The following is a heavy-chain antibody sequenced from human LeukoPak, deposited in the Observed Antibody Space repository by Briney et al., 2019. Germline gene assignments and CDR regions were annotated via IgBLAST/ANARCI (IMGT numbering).Heavy chain of an antibody. J-gene: IGHJ5*02. CDR3: ARGLDHYYDSSGYYSPWFDP. CDR1: GGSFSGYY. D-gene: IGHD3-22*01. Sequence: SETLSLTCAVYGGSFSGYYWSWIRQPPGKGLEWIGEINHSGSTNYNPSLKSRVTISVDTSKNQFSLELSSVTAADTAVYYCARGLDHYYDSSGYYSPWFDPWGQGTLVTVSS. V-gene: IGHV4-34*01. CDR2: INHSGST.